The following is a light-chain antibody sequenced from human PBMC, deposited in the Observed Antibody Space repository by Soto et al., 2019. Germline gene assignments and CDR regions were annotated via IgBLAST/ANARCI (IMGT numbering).Light chain of an antibody. CDR3: QQGYRFPLT. CDR2: VVS. J-gene: IGKJ4*01. CDR1: QGIARW. V-gene: IGKV1-12*01. Sequence: DIQMTQSPSSVSASVGDRVTITCRASQGIARWLAWYQQKPGKAPKVLISVVSSLQSGVPTRFSGRASGSDFTLTITSLPPEDSATYYCQQGYRFPLTFGGGTKVEIK.